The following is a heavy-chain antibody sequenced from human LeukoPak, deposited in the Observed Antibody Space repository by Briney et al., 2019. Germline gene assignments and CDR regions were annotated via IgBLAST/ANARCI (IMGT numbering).Heavy chain of an antibody. CDR1: GYTFTGYY. J-gene: IGHJ3*02. V-gene: IGHV1-18*04. CDR3: ARDEDYYDSRLGAFDI. D-gene: IGHD3-22*01. CDR2: ISAYNGNT. Sequence: ASVKVSCKASGYTFTGYYMHWVRQAPGQGLEWMGWISAYNGNTNYAQKLQGRVTMTTDTSTSTAYMELRSLRSDDTAVYYCARDEDYYDSRLGAFDIWGQGTMVTVSS.